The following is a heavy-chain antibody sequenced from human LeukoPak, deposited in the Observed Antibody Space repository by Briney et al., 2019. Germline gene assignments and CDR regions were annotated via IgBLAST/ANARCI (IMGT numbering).Heavy chain of an antibody. D-gene: IGHD3-16*01. V-gene: IGHV3-21*01. CDR3: ARGGAENWFDP. Sequence: GGSLRLSCAASGFTFSSYSMNWVRPAPGKGLEWVSSISSSSRYIYYADSVKGRFTISRDNAKNPLYLQMNSLRAEDTAVYYCARGGAENWFDPWGQGTLVTVSS. CDR1: GFTFSSYS. CDR2: ISSSSRYI. J-gene: IGHJ5*02.